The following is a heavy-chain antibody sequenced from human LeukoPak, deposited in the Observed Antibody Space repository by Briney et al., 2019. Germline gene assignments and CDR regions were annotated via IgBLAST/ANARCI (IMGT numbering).Heavy chain of an antibody. Sequence: GGSLRLSCAASGFTFSSYGMHWVRQAPGKGLEWVAVIWYDGSNKYYADSVKGRFTISRDNSKNTLYLQMNSLRAEDTAVYYCARDRGGYYDSSGYFHYWGQGTLVTVSS. CDR2: IWYDGSNK. CDR3: ARDRGGYYDSSGYFHY. D-gene: IGHD3-22*01. J-gene: IGHJ4*02. CDR1: GFTFSSYG. V-gene: IGHV3-33*01.